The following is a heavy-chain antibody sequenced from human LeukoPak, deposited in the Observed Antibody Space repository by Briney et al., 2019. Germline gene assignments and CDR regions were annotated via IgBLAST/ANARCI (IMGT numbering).Heavy chain of an antibody. Sequence: SETLSLTCTVSGGSISSSSYYWGWIRQPPGKGLEWIGSIYYSGSTYYNPSLKSRVTISVDTSKNQFSLKLSSVTAADTAVYYCARDSDGGYWFDPWGQGTLVTVSS. J-gene: IGHJ5*02. D-gene: IGHD4-23*01. V-gene: IGHV4-39*07. CDR3: ARDSDGGYWFDP. CDR2: IYYSGST. CDR1: GGSISSSSYY.